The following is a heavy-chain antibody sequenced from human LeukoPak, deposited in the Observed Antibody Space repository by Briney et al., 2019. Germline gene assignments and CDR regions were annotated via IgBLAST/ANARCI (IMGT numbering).Heavy chain of an antibody. J-gene: IGHJ4*02. D-gene: IGHD2-15*01. V-gene: IGHV5-51*01. CDR3: ARPLCSGGSCYIDY. CDR1: GYSFTSHW. Sequence: GESLTISCKGSGYSFTSHWTGWVRQMPGKGLEWMGIISPGDSDTRYSPSFQGQVTVSADRSISTAYLQWSSLKASDTAMYYCARPLCSGGSCYIDYWRQGTLVTVSS. CDR2: ISPGDSDT.